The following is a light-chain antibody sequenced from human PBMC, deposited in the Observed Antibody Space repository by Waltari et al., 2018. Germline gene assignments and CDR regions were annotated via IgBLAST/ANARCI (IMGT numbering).Light chain of an antibody. V-gene: IGKV2-28*01. CDR1: QSLLHSNGYNF. Sequence: DIVMKQSLLSLIFTPGEPASISFTSSQSLLHSNGYNFLDWYLQKPGQSPQLLIYLGSNRASGVPDRFSGSGSGTDFTLKISRVEAEDVGVYYCMQALQTPNTFGQGTKLEI. CDR3: MQALQTPNT. J-gene: IGKJ2*01. CDR2: LGS.